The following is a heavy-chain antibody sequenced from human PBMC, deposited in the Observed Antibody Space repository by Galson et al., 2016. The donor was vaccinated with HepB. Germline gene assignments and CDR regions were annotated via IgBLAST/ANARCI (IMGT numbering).Heavy chain of an antibody. CDR1: GYTFNRHE. Sequence: SVKVSCKASGYTFNRHEINWVRQATGQGLEWMGWVHPNTGKTGYAQKFQGRVTMTTSTSVTTAYMELSSLGSEDTAVYYCARSLGYNDGTYGYMPFFDYWGQGSLVTVSS. V-gene: IGHV1-8*01. D-gene: IGHD3-16*01. CDR2: VHPNTGKT. J-gene: IGHJ4*02. CDR3: ARSLGYNDGTYGYMPFFDY.